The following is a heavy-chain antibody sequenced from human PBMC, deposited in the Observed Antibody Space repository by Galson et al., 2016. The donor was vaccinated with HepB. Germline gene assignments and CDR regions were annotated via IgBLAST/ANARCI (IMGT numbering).Heavy chain of an antibody. Sequence: SLRLSCAASGFTFSNYAMHWVRQAPGKGLEWVAVISNDGRDKHYADSVKGRFTISRDKSKNTLYLQMSSLRSEDTAVYYCARGADSGYDLGDYWGQGTLVTVSS. V-gene: IGHV3-30*03. CDR1: GFTFSNYA. D-gene: IGHD5-12*01. J-gene: IGHJ4*02. CDR2: ISNDGRDK. CDR3: ARGADSGYDLGDY.